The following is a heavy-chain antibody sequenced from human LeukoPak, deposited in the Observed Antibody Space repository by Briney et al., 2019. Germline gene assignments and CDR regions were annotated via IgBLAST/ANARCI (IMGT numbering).Heavy chain of an antibody. CDR1: GFTFSSYG. D-gene: IGHD3-22*01. CDR2: IRYDGSNK. Sequence: GSLRLSCAASGFTFSSYGMHWVRQAPGKGLEWVAFIRYDGSNKYYADSVKGRFTISRDNSKNTLYLQMNSLRAEDTAVYYCAKDHYYYDSSGYYSHYWGQGTLVTFSS. J-gene: IGHJ4*02. V-gene: IGHV3-30*02. CDR3: AKDHYYYDSSGYYSHY.